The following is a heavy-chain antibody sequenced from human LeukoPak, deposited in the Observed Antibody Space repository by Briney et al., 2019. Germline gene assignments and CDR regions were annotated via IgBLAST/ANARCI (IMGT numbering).Heavy chain of an antibody. CDR2: ISTTSSTI. CDR3: ARERAGRNAFDI. CDR1: GFTFRYYS. J-gene: IGHJ3*02. Sequence: GGSLRLSCAASGFTFRYYSMNWVRQAPGKGLEWVSYISTTSSTIYYADSVKGRFTISRDNAKNSLYLQMNSLRADDTAVYYCARERAGRNAFDIWGQGTMVTVSS. V-gene: IGHV3-48*04.